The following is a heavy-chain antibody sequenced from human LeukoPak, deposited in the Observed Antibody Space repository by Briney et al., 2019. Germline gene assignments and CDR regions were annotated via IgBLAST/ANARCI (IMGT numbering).Heavy chain of an antibody. Sequence: ASVKVSCKASGYTFTSYDIKWVRQATGQGLEWMGWMNPNSGNTGFAQKFQGRVTMTRTTSISTAYMELSSLRSEDTAVYYCARDSSDIRSLIAHWGQGTLVTVSS. J-gene: IGHJ1*01. CDR3: ARDSSDIRSLIAH. CDR2: MNPNSGNT. D-gene: IGHD2-15*01. V-gene: IGHV1-8*01. CDR1: GYTFTSYD.